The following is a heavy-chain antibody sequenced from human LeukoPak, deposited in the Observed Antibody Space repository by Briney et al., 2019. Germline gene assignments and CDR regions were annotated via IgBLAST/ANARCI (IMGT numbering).Heavy chain of an antibody. CDR2: ISDNGRTS. Sequence: GGSLRLSCATSGFTFSNYEMNWVRQTPGKGLEWVSYISDNGRTSYYADSVKGRLTISRDNAKNSLYLQMNSLRVEDTSVYYCARARIAAPLLDYWGQGTLATVSS. V-gene: IGHV3-48*03. D-gene: IGHD6-13*01. J-gene: IGHJ4*02. CDR3: ARARIAAPLLDY. CDR1: GFTFSNYE.